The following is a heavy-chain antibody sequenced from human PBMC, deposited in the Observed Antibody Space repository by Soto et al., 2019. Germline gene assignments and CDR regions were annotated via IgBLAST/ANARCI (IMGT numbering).Heavy chain of an antibody. J-gene: IGHJ4*02. D-gene: IGHD6-13*01. CDR1: GFTFNNYG. CDR2: LSSDGRNK. Sequence: GGSLRLSCAASGFTFNNYGMHWVRQAPGKGLEWVAVLSSDGRNKYYSDSVKGRFTISRDNSKNTLYLQLNSLRPEDTAVYYCAKDADIGAAGYYFDYWGQGTPVTVSS. CDR3: AKDADIGAAGYYFDY. V-gene: IGHV3-30*18.